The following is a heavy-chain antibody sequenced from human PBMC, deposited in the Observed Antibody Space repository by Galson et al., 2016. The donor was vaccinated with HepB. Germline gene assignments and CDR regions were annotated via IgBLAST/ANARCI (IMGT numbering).Heavy chain of an antibody. V-gene: IGHV3-21*01. Sequence: LRLSCAASGFTFSSYSMNWVRQAPGKGLEWVSSIISSSTYIHYADSVKGRFTISRDNAKNSPYLQKKSLRAEDTAVYYCARELLGYCTSTTCSLTGGMDVWGQGTTVTVSS. D-gene: IGHD2-2*01. CDR1: GFTFSSYS. CDR3: ARELLGYCTSTTCSLTGGMDV. CDR2: IISSSTYI. J-gene: IGHJ6*02.